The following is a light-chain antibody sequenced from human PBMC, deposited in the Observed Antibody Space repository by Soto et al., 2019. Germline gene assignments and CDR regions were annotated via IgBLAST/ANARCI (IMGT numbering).Light chain of an antibody. Sequence: DIQMTQSPSSLSASVGDRVTITCRASQSISSYLNWYQQKPGKAPKLLIYAASSLQSGGPSRFSGSGSGTDYTLTIISMQPEDFSTYYCQQSYSTPPNTFGQGTKVEIK. CDR1: QSISSY. CDR2: AAS. CDR3: QQSYSTPPNT. J-gene: IGKJ1*01. V-gene: IGKV1-39*01.